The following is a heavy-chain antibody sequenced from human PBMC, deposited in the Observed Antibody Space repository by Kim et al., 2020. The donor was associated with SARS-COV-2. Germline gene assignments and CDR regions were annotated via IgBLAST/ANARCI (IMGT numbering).Heavy chain of an antibody. D-gene: IGHD6-13*01. CDR3: ARWALASAGTSD. Sequence: SETLSLTCTVSGGSISNYYWSWIRQPPGKGLQWIGFISHSGTTNYNPSLKSRVTISVDTSKNQFSLNVSPVTAEDTALYYCARWALASAGTSDWGQGTLVTASP. CDR1: GGSISNYY. V-gene: IGHV4-59*01. J-gene: IGHJ4*02. CDR2: ISHSGTT.